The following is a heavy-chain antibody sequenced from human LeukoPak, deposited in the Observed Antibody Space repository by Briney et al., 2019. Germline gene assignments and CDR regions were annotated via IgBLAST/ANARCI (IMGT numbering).Heavy chain of an antibody. V-gene: IGHV1-18*01. D-gene: IGHD4-17*01. Sequence: ASVKVSCKASVYTFTSYGISWVRQAPGHGLEWMGWISAYNGNTNYAQKLQGRVTMTTDTSTSTAYTELRSLRSDDTAVYYCARFSRYGDYFDYWGQGTLVTVSS. CDR1: VYTFTSYG. CDR3: ARFSRYGDYFDY. J-gene: IGHJ4*02. CDR2: ISAYNGNT.